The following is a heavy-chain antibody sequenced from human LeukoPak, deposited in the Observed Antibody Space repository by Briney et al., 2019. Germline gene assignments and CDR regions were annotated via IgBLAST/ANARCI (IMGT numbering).Heavy chain of an antibody. Sequence: PGGSLRLSYTASRFTFSSYWMNWVRQAPGKGLEWVANIKQDGSEKYYVDSVKGRFTISRDNAKNSLYLQMNSLRAEDTAMYYCVKPITISGATDAFDIWGQGTMVTVSS. D-gene: IGHD3-3*01. V-gene: IGHV3-7*01. CDR1: RFTFSSYW. CDR3: VKPITISGATDAFDI. CDR2: IKQDGSEK. J-gene: IGHJ3*02.